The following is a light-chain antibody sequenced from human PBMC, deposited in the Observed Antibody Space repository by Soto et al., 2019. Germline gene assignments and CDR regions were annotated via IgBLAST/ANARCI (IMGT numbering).Light chain of an antibody. CDR2: AAS. V-gene: IGKV1-39*01. CDR3: QQGHSNPIT. Sequence: DIQMTQSPSSLSASVGDRVTITCRTSQTSSTYLNWYQQKPGKAPKLLIYAASSLQSGVPSRFSGSGSGTDFTLTISSLQPEDFATYYCQQGHSNPITLGQGTRLEIK. CDR1: QTSSTY. J-gene: IGKJ5*01.